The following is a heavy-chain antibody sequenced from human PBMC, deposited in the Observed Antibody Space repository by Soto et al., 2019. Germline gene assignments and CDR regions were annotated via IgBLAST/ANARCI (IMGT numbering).Heavy chain of an antibody. J-gene: IGHJ1*01. CDR3: ARHPSHLYSSGWYGYFQH. CDR1: GGSISSYY. Sequence: SETLSLTCTVSGGSISSYYWSRIRQPPGKGLEWIGYIYYSGSTNYNPSLKSRVTISVDTSKNQFSLRLSSVTAADTAVYYCARHPSHLYSSGWYGYFQHWGQGTLVTVSS. CDR2: IYYSGST. V-gene: IGHV4-59*08. D-gene: IGHD6-19*01.